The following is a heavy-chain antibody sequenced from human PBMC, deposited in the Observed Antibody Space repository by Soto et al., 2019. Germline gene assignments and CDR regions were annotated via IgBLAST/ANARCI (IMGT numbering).Heavy chain of an antibody. CDR3: ARESEDLTSNFDY. V-gene: IGHV3-21*06. J-gene: IGHJ4*02. Sequence: EVQLVESGGGLVKPGGSLRLSFAASGFTFTRYSMNWVRQAPGKGLEWVSSISSTTNYIYYGESMKGRFTIARDNAKNSLYLEMNSLRAEDTAVYYCARESEDLTSNFDYWGQGTLVTVAS. CDR1: GFTFTRYS. CDR2: ISSTTNYI.